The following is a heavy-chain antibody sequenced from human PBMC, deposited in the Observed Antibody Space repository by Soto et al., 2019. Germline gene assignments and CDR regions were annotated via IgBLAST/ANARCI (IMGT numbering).Heavy chain of an antibody. CDR3: ARGRYCLTGRCFPNWFDS. CDR1: GGSFSGYY. CDR2: INHSGST. D-gene: IGHD7-27*01. V-gene: IGHV4-34*01. Sequence: PSETLSLTCAVYGGSFSGYYWSWIRQPPGKGLEWIGEINHSGSTNYNPSLKSRVTISVDTSKSQFSLKLSSVTAADTAVYFCARGRYCLTGRCFPNWFDSWGQGALVTVSS. J-gene: IGHJ5*01.